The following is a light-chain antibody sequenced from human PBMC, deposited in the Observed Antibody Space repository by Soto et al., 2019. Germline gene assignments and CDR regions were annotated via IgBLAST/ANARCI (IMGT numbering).Light chain of an antibody. CDR1: QSVSSY. CDR2: DAS. J-gene: IGKJ5*01. CDR3: QQSSSSPIT. Sequence: EIVLTQSPATLSLSPGERASLSCRASQSVSSYLAWYQQKPGQAPRLLIYDASNRATGIPARFSGGGSGTDFTLTINRLEPEDFAVYYCQQSSSSPITFGQGTRLGIK. V-gene: IGKV3-11*01.